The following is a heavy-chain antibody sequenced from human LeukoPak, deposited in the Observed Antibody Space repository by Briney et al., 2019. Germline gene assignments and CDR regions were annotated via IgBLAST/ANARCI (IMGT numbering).Heavy chain of an antibody. Sequence: ASVKVSCMASGYTFTGYYMHWVRQAPGQGLKWMGWINPNSGGTNYAQKFQGRVTITRDTSISTAYMELSRLRSDDTAVYYCARLSEMATPTLDHWGQGTLVTVSS. CDR2: INPNSGGT. CDR1: GYTFTGYY. CDR3: ARLSEMATPTLDH. V-gene: IGHV1-2*02. J-gene: IGHJ1*01. D-gene: IGHD5-24*01.